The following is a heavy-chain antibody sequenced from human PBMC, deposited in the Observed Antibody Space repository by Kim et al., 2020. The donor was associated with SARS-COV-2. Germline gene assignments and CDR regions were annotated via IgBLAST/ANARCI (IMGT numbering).Heavy chain of an antibody. Sequence: SETLSLTCTVSGGSISSYYWSWIRQPPGKGLEWMGYIYYSGSTNYNPSLKSRVTISVDTSKNQFSLKLSSVTAADTAVYYCARESGYCSSTSCYTGWFDPWGQGTLVTVSS. D-gene: IGHD2-2*02. J-gene: IGHJ5*02. V-gene: IGHV4-59*13. CDR3: ARESGYCSSTSCYTGWFDP. CDR1: GGSISSYY. CDR2: IYYSGST.